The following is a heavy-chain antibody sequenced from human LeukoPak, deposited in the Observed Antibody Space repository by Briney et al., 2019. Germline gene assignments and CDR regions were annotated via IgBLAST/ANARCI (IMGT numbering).Heavy chain of an antibody. CDR1: GFTFSSYS. CDR2: ISSSSGYI. J-gene: IGHJ4*02. D-gene: IGHD3-3*01. V-gene: IGHV3-21*01. CDR3: ARDPLEYYDFWSGYSRTYFDY. Sequence: GGSLRLSCAASGFTFSSYSMNWVRQAPGKGLEWVSSISSSSGYIYYADSVKGRFTISRDNAKNSLYLQMNSLRAEDTAVYYCARDPLEYYDFWSGYSRTYFDYWGQGTLVTVSS.